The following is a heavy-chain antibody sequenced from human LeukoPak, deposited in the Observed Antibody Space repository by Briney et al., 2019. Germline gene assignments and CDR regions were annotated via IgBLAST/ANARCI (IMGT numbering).Heavy chain of an antibody. CDR2: IYYSGST. CDR3: ARGFRGDNFDY. J-gene: IGHJ4*02. Sequence: SETLSLTCTVSGGSISSSSYYWSWIRQPPGKGLEWIGYIYYSGSTSYNPSLKSRATISVDTSKNQFSLKLSSVTAADTAVYFCARGFRGDNFDYWGQGTLVTVSS. D-gene: IGHD7-27*01. CDR1: GGSISSSSYY. V-gene: IGHV4-61*05.